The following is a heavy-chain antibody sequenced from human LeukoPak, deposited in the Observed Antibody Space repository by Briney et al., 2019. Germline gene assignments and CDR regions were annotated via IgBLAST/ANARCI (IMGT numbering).Heavy chain of an antibody. Sequence: GGSLRLSCAASGFTVSFYAMSWVRQAPGKGLEWVSVIAGGGSSTYYADSVKGRFTISRDNSKNTLYLQMNSLRVEDTAVYYCVKDPDPRYCSSTSCSPIWGQGTMVTVSS. D-gene: IGHD2-2*01. CDR1: GFTVSFYA. J-gene: IGHJ3*02. V-gene: IGHV3-23*01. CDR3: VKDPDPRYCSSTSCSPI. CDR2: IAGGGSST.